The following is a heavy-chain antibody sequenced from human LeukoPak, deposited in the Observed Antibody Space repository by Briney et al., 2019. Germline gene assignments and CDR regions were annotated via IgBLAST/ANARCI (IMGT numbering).Heavy chain of an antibody. D-gene: IGHD3-3*01. CDR3: ARYDVSDGYRFDY. CDR1: GGSISSSTYY. J-gene: IGHJ4*02. V-gene: IGHV4-39*01. Sequence: PSETLSLTCSVSGGSISSSTYYWACVRPPPGKGLERIASIYYSGSTYYKESLKSRVTIYADTSKNQVCLKVSSVTAADTAVYYGARYDVSDGYRFDYWGQGTLVTVYS. CDR2: IYYSGST.